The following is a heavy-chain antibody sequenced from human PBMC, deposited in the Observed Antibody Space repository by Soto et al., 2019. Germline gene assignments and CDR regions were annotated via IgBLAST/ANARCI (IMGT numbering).Heavy chain of an antibody. V-gene: IGHV4-59*01. Sequence: QVQLQESGPGLVKPSETLSLTCTVSGGSISNYYWSWIRQPPGKGLEWIGYIYYTGSPNYNPSLKSRVTRSVDTSENQFSLRLSSVTAADTAIYYCARGRHWLDYWGQGTLVTVSS. CDR2: IYYTGSP. CDR1: GGSISNYY. CDR3: ARGRHWLDY. J-gene: IGHJ4*02. D-gene: IGHD6-19*01.